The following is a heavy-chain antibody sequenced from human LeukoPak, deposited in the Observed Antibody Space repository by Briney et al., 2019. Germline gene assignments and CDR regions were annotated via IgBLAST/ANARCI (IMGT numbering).Heavy chain of an antibody. CDR2: IWYDGSNK. CDR1: GFTFSSYG. Sequence: PGGSLRLSCAASGFTFSSYGMHWVRQAPSKGLEWVAVIWYDGSNKYYADSVKGRFTISRDNSKNTLYLQMNSLGAEDTAVYYCARGSSPAKPFDYWGQGTLVTVSS. CDR3: ARGSSPAKPFDY. J-gene: IGHJ4*02. V-gene: IGHV3-33*01.